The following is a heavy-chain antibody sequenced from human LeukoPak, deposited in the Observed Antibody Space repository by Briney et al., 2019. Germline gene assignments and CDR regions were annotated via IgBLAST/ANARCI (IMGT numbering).Heavy chain of an antibody. CDR2: ISFDGSSK. CDR1: GFTFTNFA. CDR3: AKARLGGGFDY. Sequence: GRSLSLSCTASGFTFTNFAMHWVREAPGKGLEWVAVISFDGSSKDYAQSVKGRFTISRDNSKNTLYLKMNGLRAEDTAGYCCAKARLGGGFDYWGQGTLVTVSS. J-gene: IGHJ4*02. D-gene: IGHD3-16*01. V-gene: IGHV3-30*18.